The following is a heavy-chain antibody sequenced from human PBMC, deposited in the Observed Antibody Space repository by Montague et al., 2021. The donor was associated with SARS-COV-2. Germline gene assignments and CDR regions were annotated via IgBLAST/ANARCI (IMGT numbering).Heavy chain of an antibody. Sequence: SETRSLTCTVSSASISNYYWSWLRQAPGKGLEWIGQIYSSGTTNYNPSLKSRVTISVDTANDHFSLNLTSVTAADTAVYYCARGERWFDPWGQGTLVTVSS. J-gene: IGHJ5*02. D-gene: IGHD1-26*01. CDR2: IYSSGTT. CDR1: SASISNYY. CDR3: ARGERWFDP. V-gene: IGHV4-59*01.